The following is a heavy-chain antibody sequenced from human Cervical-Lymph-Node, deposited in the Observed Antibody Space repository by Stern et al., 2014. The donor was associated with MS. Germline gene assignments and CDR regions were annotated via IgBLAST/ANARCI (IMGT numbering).Heavy chain of an antibody. CDR1: GYTLSEIS. D-gene: IGHD2-21*02. CDR2: VDPEHGET. Sequence: VQLVQSGAEVKKPGASVKVSCKGSGYTLSEISMHWVRQAPGKGLEGMGGVDPEHGETRYAQTFQGRVTMAEDRSTDTAYMELSSLRSEDTAVYYCATHRGRVTYYYGMDVWGQGTTVTVSS. CDR3: ATHRGRVTYYYGMDV. J-gene: IGHJ6*02. V-gene: IGHV1-24*01.